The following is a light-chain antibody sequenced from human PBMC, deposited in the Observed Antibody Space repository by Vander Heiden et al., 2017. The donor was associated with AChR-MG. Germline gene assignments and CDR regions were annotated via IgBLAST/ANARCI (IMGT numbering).Light chain of an antibody. CDR1: QGISNY. CDR2: AAS. J-gene: IGKJ1*01. V-gene: IGKV1-27*01. Sequence: DIQMTQSPSSLSASVGDRVTSTCRANQGISNYLAWYKQKPGKVPQLLIYAASTWESGVPSRFSGSGSGTDFTLTISSLQPEDVATYYCQKYNSAPLTWTFGQGTKVEIK. CDR3: QKYNSAPLTWT.